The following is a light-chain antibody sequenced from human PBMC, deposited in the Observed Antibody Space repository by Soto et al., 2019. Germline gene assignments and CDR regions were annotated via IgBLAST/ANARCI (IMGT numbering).Light chain of an antibody. CDR2: EAS. CDR3: QQCRSWPLT. V-gene: IGKV3-15*01. J-gene: IGKJ4*01. Sequence: EIVMTQSPATLSVSPGEGATLSCKASQNVYKNLAWYQQKPGQHPRLLVYEASTRSTGISARFSGSGYGTEFTLTISSLQSEEFAVYFCQQCRSWPLTFGGGTKVEIK. CDR1: QNVYKN.